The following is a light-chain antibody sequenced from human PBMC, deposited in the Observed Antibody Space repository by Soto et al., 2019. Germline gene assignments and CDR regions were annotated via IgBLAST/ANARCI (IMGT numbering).Light chain of an antibody. Sequence: IQLTQSPSSPSASVGDRVSITCRASQGINNFLAWYQQRPGKAPKVLIYAASTLQSGVPSRFSGSGSGTEFSLTISCLQPEDFVTCYCQQLNSYPLTFGGGNTVEIK. CDR1: QGINNF. V-gene: IGKV1-9*01. J-gene: IGKJ4*01. CDR3: QQLNSYPLT. CDR2: AAS.